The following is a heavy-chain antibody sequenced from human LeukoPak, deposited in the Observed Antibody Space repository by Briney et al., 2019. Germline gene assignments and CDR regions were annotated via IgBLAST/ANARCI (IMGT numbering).Heavy chain of an antibody. V-gene: IGHV4-30-2*01. CDR3: ARGPAYSSSWYDY. CDR1: GGSIGSGGYS. D-gene: IGHD6-13*01. Sequence: SQTLSLTCAVSGGSIGSGGYSWSWIRQPPGKGLKWIGYIYHSGSTYYNPSLKSRVTISVDRSKNQFSLKLSSVTAADTAVYYCARGPAYSSSWYDYWGQGTLVTVSS. J-gene: IGHJ4*02. CDR2: IYHSGST.